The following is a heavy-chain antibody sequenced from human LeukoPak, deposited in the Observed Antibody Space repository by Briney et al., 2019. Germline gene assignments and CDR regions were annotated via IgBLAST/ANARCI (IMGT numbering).Heavy chain of an antibody. CDR3: GAKFNLLHYYDSSGPGYVVY. Sequence: SETPSLTCTVSGGSISSSSYYWGWIRQPPGKGLEWIGSIYYSGSTYYNPSLKSRVTISVDTSKNQFSLKLSSVTAADTAVYYCGAKFNLLHYYDSSGPGYVVYWGQGTLVTVSS. D-gene: IGHD3-22*01. V-gene: IGHV4-39*07. CDR1: GGSISSSSYY. CDR2: IYYSGST. J-gene: IGHJ4*02.